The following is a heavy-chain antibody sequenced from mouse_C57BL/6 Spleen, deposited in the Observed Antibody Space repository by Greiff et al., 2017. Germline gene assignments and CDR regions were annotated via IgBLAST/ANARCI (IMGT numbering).Heavy chain of an antibody. CDR3: AKTHYYCSSYHFDY. Sequence: VQLQQSGPELVKPGASVKLSCKASGYAFSSSWMNWVKQRPGKGLEWIGRIYPGDGDTNYNGKFKGKATLTADKSSSTAYMQLSILTSEDSAVYFSAKTHYYCSSYHFDYWGQGTTLTVSS. J-gene: IGHJ2*01. CDR2: IYPGDGDT. V-gene: IGHV1-82*01. CDR1: GYAFSSSW. D-gene: IGHD1-1*01.